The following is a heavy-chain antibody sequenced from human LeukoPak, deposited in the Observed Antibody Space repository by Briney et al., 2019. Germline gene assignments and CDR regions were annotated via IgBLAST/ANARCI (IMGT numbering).Heavy chain of an antibody. CDR1: GFTLSSNY. Sequence: VGSLRLSCAASGFTLSSNYMTWVRQAPGEGLEWVANIKQEGSEKYYVDSVKGRFTISRDNVKNSLYLQMNTLRAEDTDVYDWARDRRGGGYSQQYCYYYYMDVWGKGTRVTVSS. D-gene: IGHD5-18*01. CDR3: ARDRRGGGYSQQYCYYYYMDV. J-gene: IGHJ6*03. CDR2: IKQEGSEK. V-gene: IGHV3-7*01.